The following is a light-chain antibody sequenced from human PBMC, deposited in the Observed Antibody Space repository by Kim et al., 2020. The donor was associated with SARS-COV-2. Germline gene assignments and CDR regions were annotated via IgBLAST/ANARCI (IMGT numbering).Light chain of an antibody. CDR3: SSYTSSNTFYV. CDR2: DVS. CDR1: SSDVGGYNY. J-gene: IGLJ1*01. Sequence: SALTQPASVSGSPGQSITISCTGTSSDVGGYNYVSWYQQHPGKAPKLMIYDVSNRPSGVSNRFSGSKSGNTASLTISGLQPEDEADYYCSSYTSSNTFYVFGTGTKVTVL. V-gene: IGLV2-14*03.